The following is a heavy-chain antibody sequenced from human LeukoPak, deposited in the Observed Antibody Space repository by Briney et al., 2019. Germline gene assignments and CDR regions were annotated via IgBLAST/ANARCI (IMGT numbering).Heavy chain of an antibody. Sequence: PSETLSLTCTVSGGSISSSNSYWGWIRQSPGTGLEWIGNIYSSGSTYYNPSLKSRVTISIDTSESQFSLKLSSVTAADTAVYYCARKREGPTTGIDSWGQGTLVTVSS. CDR1: GGSISSSNSY. J-gene: IGHJ4*02. V-gene: IGHV4-39*07. CDR2: IYSSGST. CDR3: ARKREGPTTGIDS. D-gene: IGHD1-26*01.